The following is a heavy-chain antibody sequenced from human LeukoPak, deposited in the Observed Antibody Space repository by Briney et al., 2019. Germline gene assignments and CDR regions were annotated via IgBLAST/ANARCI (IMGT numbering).Heavy chain of an antibody. V-gene: IGHV4-4*07. CDR3: ASPGAAAKIHAFDY. D-gene: IGHD6-13*01. CDR1: GASINTYY. J-gene: IGHJ4*02. CDR2: VYTSGSP. Sequence: SETLSLTCNVSGASINTYYWSWIRQSAGGGLEFIGRVYTSGSPDYNPSLKSRVAMSADTSKNQLSLKLSSVTAADTAVYYCASPGAAAKIHAFDYWGQGTLVTVSS.